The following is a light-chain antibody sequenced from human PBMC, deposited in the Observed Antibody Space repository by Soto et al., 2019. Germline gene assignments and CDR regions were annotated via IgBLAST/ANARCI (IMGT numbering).Light chain of an antibody. Sequence: EIVLTQSPGTLSLSPGEXATLSCRASESVSDNYLAWYQQRSGQAPRLVIYGASSRASAVPDRFSGSGSGADFTLTISRLEPEDFVVYYCQQYGSSPLTFGGGTKVDIK. V-gene: IGKV3-20*01. CDR2: GAS. CDR3: QQYGSSPLT. J-gene: IGKJ4*01. CDR1: ESVSDNY.